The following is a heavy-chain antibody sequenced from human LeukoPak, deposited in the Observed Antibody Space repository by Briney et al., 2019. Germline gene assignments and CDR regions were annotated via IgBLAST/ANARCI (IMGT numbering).Heavy chain of an antibody. D-gene: IGHD4-17*01. V-gene: IGHV3-30*18. CDR3: AKRGGTGDHLTFDP. Sequence: GGSLRLSCAASGFIFKTFAMHWVRQAPGKGLEWVSAISYDGTNIFYADSVKGRFTISRDNSENTLYLQMSSLRPEDTAVYYCAKRGGTGDHLTFDPWGQGTLVTVSS. CDR2: ISYDGTNI. CDR1: GFIFKTFA. J-gene: IGHJ5*02.